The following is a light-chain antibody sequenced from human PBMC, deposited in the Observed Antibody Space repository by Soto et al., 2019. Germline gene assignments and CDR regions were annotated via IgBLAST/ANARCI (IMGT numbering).Light chain of an antibody. CDR1: SSDVGGYNY. J-gene: IGLJ2*01. CDR3: SSYAGSNNPVV. CDR2: EVS. V-gene: IGLV2-8*01. Sequence: QSALTQPPSVSGSPGQSVTISCTGTSSDVGGYNYVSWYQQHPGKAPKLMIYEVSKRPSGVPDRFSGSKSGNTASLTVSGLQAEDEADYYCSSYAGSNNPVVFGGGTKVTVL.